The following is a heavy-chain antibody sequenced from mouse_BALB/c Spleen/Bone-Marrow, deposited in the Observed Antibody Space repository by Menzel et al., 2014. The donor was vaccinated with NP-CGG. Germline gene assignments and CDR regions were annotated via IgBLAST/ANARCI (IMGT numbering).Heavy chain of an antibody. CDR2: IHPNSGNT. V-gene: IGHV1S130*01. CDR1: GYTFTSSW. CDR3: SRAGFDY. D-gene: IGHD4-1*01. Sequence: VQLQQSGSVLVRPGASVKLSCKASGYTFTSSWMHWAKQRPGQGLEWIGEIHPNSGNTNYNEKFKGKATPTVDTSSSKAYVDLSILTFEDAAIDYCSRAGFDYWGQGTTLTVSS. J-gene: IGHJ2*01.